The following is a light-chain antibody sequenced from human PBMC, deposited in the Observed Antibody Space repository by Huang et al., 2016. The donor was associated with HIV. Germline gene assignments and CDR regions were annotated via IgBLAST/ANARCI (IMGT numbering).Light chain of an antibody. CDR3: QQDHSDLWT. J-gene: IGKJ1*01. CDR1: QSVSYNSDSARY. CDR2: WAS. V-gene: IGKV4-1*01. Sequence: DIVMTQSPDFLAVPLGERATINCKSIQSVSYNSDSARYVACFHQTPGQSPKLLIYWASTRESGVPDRFSGSGSGTDVTLTISSQKAEDGGVYYCQQDHSDLWTFGQGTRVEIK.